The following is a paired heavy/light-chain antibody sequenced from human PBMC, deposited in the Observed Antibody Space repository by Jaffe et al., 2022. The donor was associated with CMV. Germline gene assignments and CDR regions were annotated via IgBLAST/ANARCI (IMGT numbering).Heavy chain of an antibody. Sequence: QVQLVQSGAEVKKPGSSVKVSCKASGGTFSSYAISWVRQAPGQGLEWMGRIIPILGIANYAQKFQGRVTITADKSTSTAYMELSSLRSEDTAVYYCASDSRRLIFGVEDFYYYYYMDVWGKGTTVTVSS. CDR1: GGTFSSYA. CDR2: IIPILGIA. J-gene: IGHJ6*03. V-gene: IGHV1-69*09. CDR3: ASDSRRLIFGVEDFYYYYYMDV. D-gene: IGHD3-3*01.
Light chain of an antibody. CDR1: QDISNY. Sequence: DIQMTQSPSSLSASVGDRVTITCQASQDISNYLNWYQQKPGKAPKLLIYDASNLETGVPSRFSGSGSGTDFTFTISSLQPEDIATYYCQQYDNLYTFGQGTKLEIK. V-gene: IGKV1-33*01. J-gene: IGKJ2*01. CDR3: QQYDNLYT. CDR2: DAS.